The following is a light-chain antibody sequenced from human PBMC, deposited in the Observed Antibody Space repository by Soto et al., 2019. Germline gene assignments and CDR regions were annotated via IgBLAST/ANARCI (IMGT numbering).Light chain of an antibody. J-gene: IGKJ5*01. Sequence: IQWTQSPSSLSASVGDRVTITCRASQGISSDLAWYQQKPGKAPKLLIYAASTLQSGVPSRFSGSGSGTDFTLTISCLQSEDFATYYCQQYYSYPITFGQGTRLEIK. CDR1: QGISSD. CDR2: AAS. V-gene: IGKV1-9*01. CDR3: QQYYSYPIT.